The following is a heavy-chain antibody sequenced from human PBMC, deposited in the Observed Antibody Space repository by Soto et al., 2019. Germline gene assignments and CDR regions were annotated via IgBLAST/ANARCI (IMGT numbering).Heavy chain of an antibody. V-gene: IGHV4-59*08. J-gene: IGHJ6*02. CDR1: GGSISSYY. CDR2: FYYSGST. CDR3: ARHVYSSSWGIDV. Sequence: SETLSLTCTVSGGSISSYYWSWIRQPPGKGLEWIGYFYYSGSTNNNPSLKSRVTISVDTSKNQFSLKLTSVIAADTAMYYCARHVYSSSWGIDVWGQGTTVTVSS. D-gene: IGHD6-13*01.